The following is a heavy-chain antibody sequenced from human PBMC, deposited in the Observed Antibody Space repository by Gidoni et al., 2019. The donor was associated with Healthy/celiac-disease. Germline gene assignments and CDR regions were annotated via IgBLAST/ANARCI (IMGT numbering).Heavy chain of an antibody. V-gene: IGHV3-9*01. J-gene: IGHJ3*01. D-gene: IGHD4-17*01. CDR2: ISWNSGSI. CDR1: GFTFDDYA. CDR3: AKDMSGDYVLGTDF. Sequence: EVQLVESGGGLVQPGRSLRLSCAASGFTFDDYAMHWVRQAPGKGLEWVSGISWNSGSIGYADSVKGRFTISRDNAKNSLYLQMNSLRAEDTALYYCAKDMSGDYVLGTDFWGQGTMVTVSS.